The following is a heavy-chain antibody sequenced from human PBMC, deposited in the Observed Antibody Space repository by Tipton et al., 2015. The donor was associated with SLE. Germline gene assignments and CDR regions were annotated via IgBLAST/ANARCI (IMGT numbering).Heavy chain of an antibody. CDR2: IIPTLGIA. V-gene: IGHV1-69*05. CDR1: RDTFSNYG. Sequence: QSGPEVKKPGSSVKVSCRASRDTFSNYGISWVRQAPGQGLEWMGGIIPTLGIANSAQKFQGRVTITKDESTSTVYMELSSLKSEDTAVYYCARAGRGYSYGSLDYWGQGTLVSVSS. CDR3: ARAGRGYSYGSLDY. J-gene: IGHJ4*02. D-gene: IGHD5-18*01.